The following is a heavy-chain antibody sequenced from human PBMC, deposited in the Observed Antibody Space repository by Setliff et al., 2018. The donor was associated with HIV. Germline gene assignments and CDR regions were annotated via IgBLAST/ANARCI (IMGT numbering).Heavy chain of an antibody. J-gene: IGHJ4*02. D-gene: IGHD6-13*01. CDR2: IYNSGTT. Sequence: SETLSLTCTVSGGSISSHYWNWIRQPPGKGLEWIGYIYNSGTTNYNPSLRSRVATSVDTSKNQFSLKLTSVTAADTAVYSCAREDALTQQFDSWGQGTLVTVSS. CDR3: AREDALTQQFDS. CDR1: GGSISSHY. V-gene: IGHV4-4*08.